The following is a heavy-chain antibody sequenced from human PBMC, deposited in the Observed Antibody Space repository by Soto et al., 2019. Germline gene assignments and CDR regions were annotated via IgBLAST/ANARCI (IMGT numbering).Heavy chain of an antibody. J-gene: IGHJ4*02. Sequence: SGGSRRLSCVASGFNLSHPWMTWVRQAARKGLEWVGRIKSKTDGGTADSAAPVKGRATISRDDSKNTVYLQMNSLKTEHTAVYYCTTGIYYDILTGYHNVAYWGQGALVTVSS. D-gene: IGHD3-9*01. V-gene: IGHV3-15*01. CDR2: IKSKTDGGTA. CDR1: GFNLSHPW. CDR3: TTGIYYDILTGYHNVAY.